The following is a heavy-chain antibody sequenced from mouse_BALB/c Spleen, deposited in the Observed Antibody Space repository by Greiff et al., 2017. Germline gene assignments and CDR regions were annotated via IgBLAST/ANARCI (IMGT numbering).Heavy chain of an antibody. Sequence: LVESGPELEKPGASVKISCKASGYSFTGYNMNWVKQSNGKSLEWIGYIDPYNGGTSYNQKFKGKATLTVDKSSSTAFMHLNSLTSEDSAVYYCAPNYYGKGYWGQGTTLTVSS. D-gene: IGHD1-1*01. V-gene: IGHV1S135*01. J-gene: IGHJ2*01. CDR3: APNYYGKGY. CDR1: GYSFTGYN. CDR2: IDPYNGGT.